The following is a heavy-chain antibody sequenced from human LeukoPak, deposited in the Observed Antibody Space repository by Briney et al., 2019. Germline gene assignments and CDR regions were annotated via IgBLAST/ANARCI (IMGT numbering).Heavy chain of an antibody. CDR2: IFGSGGSP. D-gene: IGHD5-18*01. CDR3: GKTTVGYSSGQKPAWPVDY. J-gene: IGHJ4*02. Sequence: GGSLRLSCAASGFTFSNSAMSWVRQAPGKGLEWVAGIFGSGGSPHYADPVKGRFTISRDNSRNTVYLQINSLRAEDTAVYYCGKTTVGYSSGQKPAWPVDYWGQGTLGTVSS. CDR1: GFTFSNSA. V-gene: IGHV3-23*01.